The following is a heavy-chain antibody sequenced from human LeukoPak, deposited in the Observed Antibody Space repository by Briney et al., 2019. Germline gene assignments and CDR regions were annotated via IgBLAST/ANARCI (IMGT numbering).Heavy chain of an antibody. CDR1: GYTFTSYG. CDR2: ISAYNGNT. J-gene: IGHJ5*02. Sequence: ASVKVSCKASGYTFTSYGISWVRQAPGQGLEWMGWISAYNGNTNYAQKLQGRVTMTTDTSTSTAYMELRSLRSDDTAVYYCARAYYDFWSGYLDWFDLWGQGTLVTVSS. CDR3: ARAYYDFWSGYLDWFDL. D-gene: IGHD3-3*01. V-gene: IGHV1-18*01.